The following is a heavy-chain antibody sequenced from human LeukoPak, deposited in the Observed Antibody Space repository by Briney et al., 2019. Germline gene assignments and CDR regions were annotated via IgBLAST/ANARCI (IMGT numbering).Heavy chain of an antibody. CDR3: ARDLPSSGWSQADY. Sequence: GGSLRLSCAASGFTFSSYSMNWVRQAPGKGLEWVSSISSSSSYIYYADSVKGRFTISRDNAKNSLYLQMNSLRAEDTAVYYCARDLPSSGWSQADYWGQGTLVTVSS. CDR2: ISSSSSYI. V-gene: IGHV3-21*01. CDR1: GFTFSSYS. D-gene: IGHD6-19*01. J-gene: IGHJ4*02.